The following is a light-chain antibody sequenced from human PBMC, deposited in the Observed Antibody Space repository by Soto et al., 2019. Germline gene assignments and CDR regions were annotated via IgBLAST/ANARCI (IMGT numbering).Light chain of an antibody. J-gene: IGLJ3*02. CDR2: REGSGSY. V-gene: IGLV4-60*02. CDR3: ETWDSNIRV. Sequence: QPVLTQSSSASASLGSSVKLAYTLSSGHSSYIIAWHQQQPGEAPRYLMEREGSGSYNKGSGVPDRFSGSSSGADRHLTISSLQFEDEADYYCETWDSNIRVFGGGTKLTVL. CDR1: SGHSSYI.